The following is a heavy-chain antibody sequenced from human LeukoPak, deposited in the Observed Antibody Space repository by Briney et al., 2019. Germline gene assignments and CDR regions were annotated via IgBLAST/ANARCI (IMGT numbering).Heavy chain of an antibody. D-gene: IGHD4-17*01. CDR3: ASGMTTVTTRQFDY. Sequence: SVKVSCKASGGTFSSYAISWVRQAPGQGLEWMGGIIPIFGTANYAQKFQGRVTIAADKSTSTAYMELSSLRSEDTAVYYCASGMTTVTTRQFDYWGQGTLITVSS. CDR1: GGTFSSYA. J-gene: IGHJ4*02. CDR2: IIPIFGTA. V-gene: IGHV1-69*06.